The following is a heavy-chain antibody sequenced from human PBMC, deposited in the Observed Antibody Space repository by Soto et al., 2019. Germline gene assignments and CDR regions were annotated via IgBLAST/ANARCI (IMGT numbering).Heavy chain of an antibody. CDR2: IIPKIGSA. J-gene: IGHJ6*03. D-gene: IGHD6-6*01. CDR3: ARVRQLVGYFYYYMDV. Sequence: ASVKVSCKASGGGNLRDYRTTLVRRAPGQGLEWMGGIIPKIGSANYAQSFQGRVTMTTDTSTNTAYMELRGLRSDDTAVYYCARVRQLVGYFYYYMDVWGKGTTVTVSS. V-gene: IGHV1-18*04. CDR1: GGGNLRDYR.